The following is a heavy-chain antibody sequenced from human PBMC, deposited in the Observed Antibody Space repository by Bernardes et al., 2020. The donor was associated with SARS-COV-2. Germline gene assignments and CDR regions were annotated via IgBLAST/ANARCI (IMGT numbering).Heavy chain of an antibody. CDR2: FDPEDGET. V-gene: IGHV1-24*01. CDR3: ATSYPIVPAANYYYYYYGMDV. CDR1: GYTLTELS. Sequence: ASVKVSCKVSGYTLTELSMHWVRQAPGKGLEWMGGFDPEDGETIYAQKFQGRVTMTEDTSTDTAYMELSSLRSEDTAVYYCATSYPIVPAANYYYYYYGMDVWGQGTTVTVSS. J-gene: IGHJ6*02. D-gene: IGHD2-2*01.